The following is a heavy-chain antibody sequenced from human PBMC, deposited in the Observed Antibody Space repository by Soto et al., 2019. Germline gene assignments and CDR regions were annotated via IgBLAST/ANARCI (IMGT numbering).Heavy chain of an antibody. Sequence: EVQVVESGGGLIQPGGSLRLSCEVSGFSVTANYMSWVRQAPGKGLEWVSVIYSGGSTYYIDSVKGRFSISRDISKNTLYLQMNGLSAGDTAVYYCHGYGYWGQGTLVTVSS. CDR1: GFSVTANY. CDR3: HGYGY. V-gene: IGHV3-53*01. D-gene: IGHD5-12*01. CDR2: IYSGGST. J-gene: IGHJ4*02.